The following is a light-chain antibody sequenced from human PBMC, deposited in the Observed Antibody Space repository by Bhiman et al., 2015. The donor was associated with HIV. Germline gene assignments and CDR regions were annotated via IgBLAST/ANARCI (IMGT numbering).Light chain of an antibody. Sequence: SYELTQPPSVSVSPGQTARIPCSGDALPKQYGYWYQQKPGQAPMLVIYKDSERPSGIPERFSGSKSGNTATLTISRVEAGDEADYHCQMSDGRSDHPEVFGGGTKLTVL. CDR2: KDS. V-gene: IGLV3-25*02. CDR1: ALPKQY. J-gene: IGLJ2*01. CDR3: QMSDGRSDHPEV.